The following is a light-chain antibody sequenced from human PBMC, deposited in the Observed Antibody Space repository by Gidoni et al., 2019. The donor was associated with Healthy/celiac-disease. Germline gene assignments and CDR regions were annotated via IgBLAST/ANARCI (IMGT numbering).Light chain of an antibody. Sequence: EIVMTQSPATLSVSQGERATLSCRASQSVSSNLAWYQQKPGQAPRLLIYGASTRATGIPARFSGSGSGTEFTLTISSLQSEDFAVYYCQQYNNWRTFGQXTKVEIK. CDR1: QSVSSN. J-gene: IGKJ1*01. CDR2: GAS. CDR3: QQYNNWRT. V-gene: IGKV3-15*01.